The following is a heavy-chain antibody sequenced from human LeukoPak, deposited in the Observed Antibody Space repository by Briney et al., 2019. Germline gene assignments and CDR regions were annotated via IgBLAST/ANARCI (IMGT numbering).Heavy chain of an antibody. CDR3: ARNGHYSLDY. V-gene: IGHV4-4*02. D-gene: IGHD3-10*01. Sequence: PSGTLSLTCTVSGGSISSDNWWSWVRQPPGKGLEWFGEILHTGNTNYNPSLKSRVTISVDKSKNQFSLKLSSVTAADTAVYYCARNGHYSLDYWGQGTLVTVSS. CDR2: ILHTGNT. CDR1: GGSISSDNW. J-gene: IGHJ4*02.